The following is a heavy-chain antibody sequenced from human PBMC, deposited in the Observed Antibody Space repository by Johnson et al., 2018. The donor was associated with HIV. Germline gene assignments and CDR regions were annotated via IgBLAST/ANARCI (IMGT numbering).Heavy chain of an antibody. Sequence: QVQLVESGGGVVQPGGSLRLSCAASGFTFSSYGMHWVRQAPGKGLEWVAFIRYDGSNKYYADSVKGRFTISRDNSKNTLFLQMNSLRPEDTAVYYCATDFYPGPRYQLLHRGIWGHGTMITVSS. D-gene: IGHD2-2*01. CDR2: IRYDGSNK. CDR1: GFTFSSYG. J-gene: IGHJ3*02. V-gene: IGHV3-30*02. CDR3: ATDFYPGPRYQLLHRGI.